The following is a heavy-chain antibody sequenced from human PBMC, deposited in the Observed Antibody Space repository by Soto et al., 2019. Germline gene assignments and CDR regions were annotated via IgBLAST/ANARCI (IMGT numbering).Heavy chain of an antibody. D-gene: IGHD6-13*01. CDR1: GGSISSSSYY. Sequence: KTSETLSLTCTVSGGSISSSSYYWGWIRQPPGKGLEWIGSIYYSGSTHYNPSLKSRVTISVDTSKNQFSLKLSSVTAADTAVYYCARQPRHGIAAAGNFDYWGQGTLVTVSS. CDR2: IYYSGST. J-gene: IGHJ4*02. V-gene: IGHV4-39*01. CDR3: ARQPRHGIAAAGNFDY.